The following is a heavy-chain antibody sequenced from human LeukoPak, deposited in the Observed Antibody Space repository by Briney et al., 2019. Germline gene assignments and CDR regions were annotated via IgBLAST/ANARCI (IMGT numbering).Heavy chain of an antibody. D-gene: IGHD5-18*01. Sequence: GGSLRLSCAASGFTFSSYAMHWVRQAPGKGLEWVAGISHEGSNKYYADSVKGRFTISRDNSKNTLYLQMNSLRAEDTAVYYCAGDTWALKRGYSYSYVGYFDYWGQGTLVAVSS. J-gene: IGHJ4*02. CDR3: AGDTWALKRGYSYSYVGYFDY. V-gene: IGHV3-30-3*01. CDR2: ISHEGSNK. CDR1: GFTFSSYA.